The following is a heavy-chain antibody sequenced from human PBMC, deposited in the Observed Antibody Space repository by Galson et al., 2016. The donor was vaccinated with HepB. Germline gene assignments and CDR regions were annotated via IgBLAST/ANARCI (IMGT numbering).Heavy chain of an antibody. D-gene: IGHD3-16*02. J-gene: IGHJ4*02. CDR3: AREVGFYRYSDC. Sequence: SVKVSCKASGYIITNYYMHWVRQAPGQGLEWMGLINPLDGTTAYAQKFQGRATLTRDTSTNTLYLSLDGLTSDDSAVYFCAREVGFYRYSDCWGQGTLVAVSS. CDR1: GYIITNYY. V-gene: IGHV1-46*01. CDR2: INPLDGTT.